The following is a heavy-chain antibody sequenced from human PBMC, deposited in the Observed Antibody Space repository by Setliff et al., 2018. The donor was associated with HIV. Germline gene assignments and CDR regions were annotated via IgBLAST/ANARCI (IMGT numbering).Heavy chain of an antibody. CDR1: GGTFSYYT. Sequence: SVKVSCKASGGTFSYYTFTWVRQAPGQGLEWLGRIVPLLGVPDYAQKFQGRVTFTADRSTSTAYMELSSLRSEDTAVYYCARDHCSSSGCYEYSYYGMDVWGQGTTVTVSS. D-gene: IGHD2-2*01. CDR2: IVPLLGVP. J-gene: IGHJ6*02. V-gene: IGHV1-69*04. CDR3: ARDHCSSSGCYEYSYYGMDV.